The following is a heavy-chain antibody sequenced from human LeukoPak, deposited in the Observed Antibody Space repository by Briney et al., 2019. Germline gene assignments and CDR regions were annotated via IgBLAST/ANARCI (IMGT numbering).Heavy chain of an antibody. Sequence: SETLSLTCTVSGGSISSSSYYWGWIRQPPGKGLEWVGSIYYSGSTYYNPSLKSRVTISVDTSKNQFSLKLSSVTAADTAVYYCARAGLRYFDWLGDNWFDPWGQGTLVTVSS. CDR1: GGSISSSSYY. J-gene: IGHJ5*02. D-gene: IGHD3-9*01. V-gene: IGHV4-39*07. CDR2: IYYSGST. CDR3: ARAGLRYFDWLGDNWFDP.